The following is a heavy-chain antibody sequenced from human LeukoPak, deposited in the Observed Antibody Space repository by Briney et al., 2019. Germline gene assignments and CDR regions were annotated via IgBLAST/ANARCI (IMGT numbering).Heavy chain of an antibody. V-gene: IGHV1-46*01. CDR1: GYTFTSYY. CDR3: ARGQAVAGILGWYYFDY. J-gene: IGHJ4*02. D-gene: IGHD6-19*01. CDR2: INPSGGST. Sequence: ASVKVFCKASGYTFTSYYMHWVRQAPGQGLEWMGIINPSGGSTSYAQKFQGRVTMTRDMSTSTVYMELSRLRSDDTAVYYCARGQAVAGILGWYYFDYWGQGTLVTVSS.